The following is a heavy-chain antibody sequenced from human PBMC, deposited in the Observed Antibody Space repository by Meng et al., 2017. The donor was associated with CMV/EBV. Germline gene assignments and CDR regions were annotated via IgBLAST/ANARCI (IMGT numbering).Heavy chain of an antibody. V-gene: IGHV3-7*02. CDR1: GLPISNYW. J-gene: IGHJ4*02. CDR3: RLGHYSQD. CDR2: IKNDGSER. D-gene: IGHD4-17*01. Sequence: LVGSGGGLVQPGGSLRLSCAASGLPISNYWMSCVRQAPGKGLEWVANIKNDGSERYYVDSVKGRFSISRDNADNSLDLQMNNLRAEDTAVYYCRLGHYSQDWGQGTLVTVSS.